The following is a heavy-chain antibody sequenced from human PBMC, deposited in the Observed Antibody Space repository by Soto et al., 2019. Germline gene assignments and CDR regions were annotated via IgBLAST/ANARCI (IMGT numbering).Heavy chain of an antibody. D-gene: IGHD3-3*01. V-gene: IGHV4-31*03. CDR2: IYYSGST. CDR1: GGSISSGGYY. J-gene: IGHJ5*02. CDR3: ARDRWGDFWSGYSWFDP. Sequence: LSLTCTVSGGSISSGGYYWSWIRQHPGKGLEWIGYIYYSGSTYYNPSLKSRVTISVDTSKNQFSLKLGSVTAADTAVYYCARDRWGDFWSGYSWFDPWGQGTLVTVSS.